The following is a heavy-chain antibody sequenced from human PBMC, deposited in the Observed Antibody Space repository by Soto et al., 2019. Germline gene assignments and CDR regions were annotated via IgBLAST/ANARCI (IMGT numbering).Heavy chain of an antibody. Sequence: QVHLVESGGGAVQPGRSLRLSCAASGITFDSYGMHWVRQAPGKGLEWVAVITYDGSNKYYGDSVKGRFTTSIDNPKNTLYLQMDSLRAEDTAMYYCARDLRFSSGWLDAFDIWGQGTMVTVST. CDR3: ARDLRFSSGWLDAFDI. J-gene: IGHJ3*02. CDR1: GITFDSYG. CDR2: ITYDGSNK. D-gene: IGHD6-19*01. V-gene: IGHV3-30*03.